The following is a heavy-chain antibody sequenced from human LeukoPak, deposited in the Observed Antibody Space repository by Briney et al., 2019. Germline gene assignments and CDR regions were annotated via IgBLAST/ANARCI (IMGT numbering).Heavy chain of an antibody. D-gene: IGHD3-22*01. CDR3: ARGGGYYNIPTLLIA. J-gene: IGHJ5*02. Sequence: ASVKVSCKASGYTFTSYGISWVRQAPGQGLEWMGWISAYYGNTNYAQKLQGRVTMTTDTSTSTAYMELRSLRSDDTAVYYCARGGGYYNIPTLLIAWGQGTLVTVSS. V-gene: IGHV1-18*01. CDR1: GYTFTSYG. CDR2: ISAYYGNT.